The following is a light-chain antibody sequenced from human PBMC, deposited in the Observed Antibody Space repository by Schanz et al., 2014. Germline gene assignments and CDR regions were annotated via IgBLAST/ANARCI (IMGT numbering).Light chain of an antibody. J-gene: IGKJ1*01. CDR3: QKYDGAPWT. Sequence: DVQMTQSPSSLSASVGDRVTITCRASQGIRNYLAWYQQKPGKVPGLLIYAGSTLQSGVPSRFSGSGFGTDFTLTISGLQPEDVATYYCQKYDGAPWTFGQGTKVEIK. V-gene: IGKV1-27*01. CDR1: QGIRNY. CDR2: AGS.